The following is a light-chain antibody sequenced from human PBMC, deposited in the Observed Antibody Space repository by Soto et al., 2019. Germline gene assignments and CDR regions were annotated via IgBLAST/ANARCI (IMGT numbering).Light chain of an antibody. V-gene: IGKV3-11*01. CDR1: RSVSIY. CDR2: DTS. CDR3: QQRSSWMWA. Sequence: EIVVTQSAATLPLSPGDRATLSWRASRSVSIYLAWDQQKPGQAPRLLIYDTSHRSAGIPARFSGSGSGTDFTLTISSLEPEDFAIYYCQQRSSWMWAFGQRTRVEVK. J-gene: IGKJ1*01.